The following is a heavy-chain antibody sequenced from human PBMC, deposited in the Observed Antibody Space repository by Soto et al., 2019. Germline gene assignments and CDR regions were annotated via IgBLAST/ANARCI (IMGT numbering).Heavy chain of an antibody. D-gene: IGHD3-22*01. CDR3: ARPHYSDS. Sequence: SETLSLTCTVSGGSISSSSYYWGWIRQPPGKGLEWIGSTYYSGSTYYNPSLKSRVTISVDTSKNQFSLRLSSVTAADTAVYYCARPHYSDSWGQGTTVTVSS. V-gene: IGHV4-39*01. J-gene: IGHJ6*02. CDR2: TYYSGST. CDR1: GGSISSSSYY.